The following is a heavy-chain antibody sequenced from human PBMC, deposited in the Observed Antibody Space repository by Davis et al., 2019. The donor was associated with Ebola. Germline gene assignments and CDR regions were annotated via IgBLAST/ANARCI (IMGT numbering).Heavy chain of an antibody. CDR2: IYYSGST. CDR3: ARVYYYDSSFDY. Sequence: SETLSLTCAVYGGSFSGYYWSWIRQPPGKGLEWIGYIYYSGSTNYNPSLKSRVTISVDTSKNQFSLKLSSVTAADTAVYYCARVYYYDSSFDYWGQGTLVTVSS. D-gene: IGHD3-22*01. V-gene: IGHV4-59*08. J-gene: IGHJ4*02. CDR1: GGSFSGYY.